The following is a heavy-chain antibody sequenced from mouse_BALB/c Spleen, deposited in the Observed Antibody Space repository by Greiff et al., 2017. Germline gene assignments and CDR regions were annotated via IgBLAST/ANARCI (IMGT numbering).Heavy chain of an antibody. Sequence: VKLVESGAELVRPGTSVKISCKASGYTFTNYWLGWVKQRPGHGLEWIGDIYPGGGYTNYNEKFKGKATLTADTSSSTAYMQLSSLTSEDSAVYFCARGVAPFDYWGQGTTLTVSS. D-gene: IGHD1-1*02. V-gene: IGHV1-63*02. CDR3: ARGVAPFDY. J-gene: IGHJ2*01. CDR2: IYPGGGYT. CDR1: GYTFTNYW.